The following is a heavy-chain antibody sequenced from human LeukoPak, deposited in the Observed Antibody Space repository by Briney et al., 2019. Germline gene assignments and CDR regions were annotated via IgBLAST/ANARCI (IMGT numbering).Heavy chain of an antibody. Sequence: GGSLRLSCAASGFTFSSYAMTWVRQAPGKGLEWVSTISGSGGSTYYADSVKGRFTISRDNSKNTLYLQMNSLRADDTAVYYWAKDYSGWDEIYWGQGTLVTVSS. D-gene: IGHD6-19*01. J-gene: IGHJ4*02. CDR1: GFTFSSYA. CDR3: AKDYSGWDEIY. V-gene: IGHV3-23*01. CDR2: ISGSGGST.